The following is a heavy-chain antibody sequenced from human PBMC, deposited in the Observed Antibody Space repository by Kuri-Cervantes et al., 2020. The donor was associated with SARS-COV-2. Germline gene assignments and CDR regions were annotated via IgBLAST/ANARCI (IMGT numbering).Heavy chain of an antibody. Sequence: SETLSLTCAVYGGSFSGYYWSWIRQPLGKGLEWIGEINHSGSTNYNPSLKSRVTISVDTSKNQFSLKLSSVTAADTAVYYCARVPPLPTKGWYFDLWGRGTLVTVSS. CDR2: INHSGST. D-gene: IGHD5-12*01. V-gene: IGHV4-34*01. CDR3: ARVPPLPTKGWYFDL. CDR1: GGSFSGYY. J-gene: IGHJ2*01.